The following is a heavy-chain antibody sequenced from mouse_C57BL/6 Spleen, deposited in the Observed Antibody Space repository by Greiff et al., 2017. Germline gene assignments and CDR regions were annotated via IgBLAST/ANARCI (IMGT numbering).Heavy chain of an antibody. CDR2: ISDGGSYT. J-gene: IGHJ4*01. CDR1: GFTFSSYA. Sequence: EVKVVESGGGLVKPGGSLKLSCAASGFTFSSYAMSWVRQTPEQRLEWVATISDGGSYTYYPDNVKGRFTISRDNAKNNLYLQRSHLKSEDTAMYYCARDRWLLNAMDYWGQGTSVTVSS. D-gene: IGHD2-3*01. CDR3: ARDRWLLNAMDY. V-gene: IGHV5-4*01.